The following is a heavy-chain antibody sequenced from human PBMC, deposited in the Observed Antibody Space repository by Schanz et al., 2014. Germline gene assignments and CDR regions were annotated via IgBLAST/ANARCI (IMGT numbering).Heavy chain of an antibody. CDR3: ARGTDWNLHY. J-gene: IGHJ4*02. CDR1: GFSLNTYG. Sequence: QAQLMESGGGVVQPGTSLILSCSVSGFSLNTYGIHWFRQPAGKGLEWVAVIWNNGVTKYYADSVRGRFTISRDRFQNTLYLRMSSLRAGDTAVYYCARGTDWNLHYWGQGALVIVSS. D-gene: IGHD1-1*01. CDR2: IWNNGVTK. V-gene: IGHV3-33*01.